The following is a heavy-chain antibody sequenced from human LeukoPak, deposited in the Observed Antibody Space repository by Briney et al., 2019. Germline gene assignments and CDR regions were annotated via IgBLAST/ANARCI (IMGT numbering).Heavy chain of an antibody. CDR3: ARDGLGNYGMDV. CDR1: VDTFISYA. J-gene: IGHJ6*02. CDR2: IIPIFGIA. V-gene: IGHV1-69*04. Sequence: SVKVSCKASVDTFISYAISWVRQAPGQGLEWMGRIIPIFGIANYAQKFQGRVTITADKSTSTAYMELSSLRSEDTAVYYCARDGLGNYGMDVWGQGNTVTVSS. D-gene: IGHD7-27*01.